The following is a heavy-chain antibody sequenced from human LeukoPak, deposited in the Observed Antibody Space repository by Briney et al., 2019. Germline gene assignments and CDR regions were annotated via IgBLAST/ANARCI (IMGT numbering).Heavy chain of an antibody. Sequence: PSETLSLTCAVYGGSFSGYYWSWIRQPPGKGLECIGEINHSGSTNYNPSLKSRVTISVDTSKNQFSLKLSSVTAADTAVYYCARGVRRYDFWSGYPQPSGYFQYWGQGTLVTVSS. CDR2: INHSGST. V-gene: IGHV4-34*01. CDR3: ARGVRRYDFWSGYPQPSGYFQY. CDR1: GGSFSGYY. J-gene: IGHJ1*01. D-gene: IGHD3-3*01.